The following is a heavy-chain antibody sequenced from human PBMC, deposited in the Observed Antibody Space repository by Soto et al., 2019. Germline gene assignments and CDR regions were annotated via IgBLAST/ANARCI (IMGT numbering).Heavy chain of an antibody. CDR3: ARGIPGVSGYYGGHYGMDV. V-gene: IGHV1-69*17. D-gene: IGHD6-25*01. CDR2: IIPTLEII. CDR1: GGTFSYYG. Sequence: QVQLVQSGAEVKKPGSSVKVSCKASGGTFSYYGISWVRQAPGQGLEWMGGIIPTLEIINYAQKFQGRVTITADKSTTPAYMELSGLRSEDTAVYYCARGIPGVSGYYGGHYGMDVWGQGTTVIVSS. J-gene: IGHJ6*02.